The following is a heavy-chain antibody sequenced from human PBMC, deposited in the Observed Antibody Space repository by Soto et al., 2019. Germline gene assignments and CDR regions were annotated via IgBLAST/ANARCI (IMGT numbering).Heavy chain of an antibody. CDR3: ANVLLWFGEQPYYMDV. CDR1: GFTFSDYY. D-gene: IGHD3-10*01. Sequence: GGSLRLSCAASGFTFSDYYMSWIRQAPGKGLEWVSYISSSGSTIYYADSVKGRFTISRDNAKNSLYLQMNSLRAEDTAVYYCANVLLWFGEQPYYMDVWGKGTTVTSP. V-gene: IGHV3-11*01. J-gene: IGHJ6*03. CDR2: ISSSGSTI.